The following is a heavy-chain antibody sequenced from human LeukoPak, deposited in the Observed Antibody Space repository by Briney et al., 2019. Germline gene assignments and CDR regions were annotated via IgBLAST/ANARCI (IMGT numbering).Heavy chain of an antibody. D-gene: IGHD3-22*01. CDR1: GFTFTSYG. CDR3: ARVRRYYDSSGYSGFDP. CDR2: INPSGGST. J-gene: IGHJ5*02. Sequence: ASVKVSCRASGFTFTSYGITWVRQAPGQGLEWMGIINPSGGSTSYAQKFQGRVTMTRDTSTSTVYMELSSLRSEDTAVYYCARVRRYYDSSGYSGFDPWGQGTLVTVSS. V-gene: IGHV1-46*01.